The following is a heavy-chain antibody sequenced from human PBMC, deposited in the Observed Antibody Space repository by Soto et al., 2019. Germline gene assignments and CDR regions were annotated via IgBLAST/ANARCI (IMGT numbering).Heavy chain of an antibody. Sequence: TLFLTCSFSCDSSSTSTYSWSWIRQPPGKALEWVGFIYHSGVTSYNPSLKSRVSISLDMSNSQCTLNLRSVTDADTAVYDCAGMPYTSGLRVDPWGPGTMVTVS. J-gene: IGHJ5*02. CDR2: IYHSGVT. CDR3: AGMPYTSGLRVDP. V-gene: IGHV4-30-2*01. CDR1: CDSSSTSTYS. D-gene: IGHD6-19*01.